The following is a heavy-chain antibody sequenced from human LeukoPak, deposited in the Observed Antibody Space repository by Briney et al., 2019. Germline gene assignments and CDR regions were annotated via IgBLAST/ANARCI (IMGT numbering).Heavy chain of an antibody. J-gene: IGHJ4*02. Sequence: LAGRSLRLSCAASGFTFSNYGIHWVRQAPGKGLEWVAAISYDGRNKFYPDSVKGRFTISRDNSKNTLYLQMNSLRPEDTAVYYCAKAPHYSDSSGYFDYWGQGTLVTASS. CDR2: ISYDGRNK. V-gene: IGHV3-30*18. CDR1: GFTFSNYG. D-gene: IGHD3-22*01. CDR3: AKAPHYSDSSGYFDY.